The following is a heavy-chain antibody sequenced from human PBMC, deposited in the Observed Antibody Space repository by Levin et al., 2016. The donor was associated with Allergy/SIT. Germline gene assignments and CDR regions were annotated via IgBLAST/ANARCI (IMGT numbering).Heavy chain of an antibody. CDR1: GYTFTSYG. D-gene: IGHD3-10*01. CDR3: ARAHYYGSGSYLPTPLDY. Sequence: ASVKVSCKASGYTFTSYGISWVRQAPGQGLEWMGWISAYNGNTNYAQKLQGRVTMTTDTSTSTAYMELSRLRSDDTAVYYCARAHYYGSGSYLPTPLDYWGQGTLVTVSS. CDR2: ISAYNGNT. V-gene: IGHV1-18*01. J-gene: IGHJ4*02.